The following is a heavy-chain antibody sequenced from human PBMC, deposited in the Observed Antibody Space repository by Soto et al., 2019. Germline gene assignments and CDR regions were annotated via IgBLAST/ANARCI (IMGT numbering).Heavy chain of an antibody. CDR1: GFTFSIYA. CDR3: ATDRGPRRLWLIDPFDY. D-gene: IGHD3-10*01. V-gene: IGHV3-30*03. Sequence: QVQLVESGGGVVQPGRSLRVSCAASGFTFSIYAMHWVRQAPGTGLEWVAVISYDGTKTNYADSVKGRFTISRDNSKNAVDLQMSRLRGEDTAVYYCATDRGPRRLWLIDPFDYWGQGTVVTVSP. J-gene: IGHJ4*02. CDR2: ISYDGTKT.